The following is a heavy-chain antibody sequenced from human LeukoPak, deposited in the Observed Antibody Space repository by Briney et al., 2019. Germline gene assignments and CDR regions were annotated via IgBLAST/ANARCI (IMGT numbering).Heavy chain of an antibody. D-gene: IGHD3-10*01. J-gene: IGHJ3*02. CDR2: IYHSGST. Sequence: SQTLSLTCTVSGGSISSGGYYWSWIRQPPGKGLEWIGYIYHSGSTYYNPSLKSRVTISVDRSKNQFSLKLSSVTAADTAVYYCARDSGPGFDAFDIWGQGTMVTVSS. CDR1: GGSISSGGYY. CDR3: ARDSGPGFDAFDI. V-gene: IGHV4-30-2*02.